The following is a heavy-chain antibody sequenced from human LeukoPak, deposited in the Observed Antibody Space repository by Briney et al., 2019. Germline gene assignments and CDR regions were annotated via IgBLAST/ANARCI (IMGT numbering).Heavy chain of an antibody. CDR2: ISHDGNNK. CDR3: AKDLPQSGLDI. D-gene: IGHD1-26*01. J-gene: IGHJ4*02. Sequence: GGSLRLSCAASGFTFSTYGMHWVRQAPGKGLEWVAVISHDGNNKYYADSVKGRFTISRDNSKNTLFLQMNSLRVEDSALYYCAKDLPQSGLDIWGQGTLVTVSS. CDR1: GFTFSTYG. V-gene: IGHV3-30*18.